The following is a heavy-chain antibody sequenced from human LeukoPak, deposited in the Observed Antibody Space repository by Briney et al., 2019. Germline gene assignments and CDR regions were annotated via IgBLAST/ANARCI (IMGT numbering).Heavy chain of an antibody. CDR2: INHSGST. D-gene: IGHD3-3*01. CDR1: GGSFSGYY. J-gene: IGHJ4*02. Sequence: PSETLSLTCAVYGGSFSGYYWSWIRQPPGKGLEWIGEINHSGSTNYNPSLKSRVTISVDTSKNQFSLKLSSVTAADTAVYYCAHIPLFWSGYYPSPDWGQGTLVTVSS. V-gene: IGHV4-34*01. CDR3: AHIPLFWSGYYPSPD.